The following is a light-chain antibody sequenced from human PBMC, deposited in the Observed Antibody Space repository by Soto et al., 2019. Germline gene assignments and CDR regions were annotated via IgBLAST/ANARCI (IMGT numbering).Light chain of an antibody. CDR3: QKYNSAPWT. CDR2: AAS. J-gene: IGKJ1*01. CDR1: QGISSY. Sequence: DIQMTQSPSSLSASVGDRVTITCRASQGISSYLAWYQQKPGKVPKLLIYAASTLQSGVPSRFSGSGSGTDITLTISSLQPEDVATYYCQKYNSAPWTFGQGTKVEMK. V-gene: IGKV1-27*01.